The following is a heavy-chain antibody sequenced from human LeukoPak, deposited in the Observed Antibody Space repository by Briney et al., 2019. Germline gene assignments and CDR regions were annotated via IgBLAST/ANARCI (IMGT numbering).Heavy chain of an antibody. V-gene: IGHV3-74*01. CDR2: INSDGSST. CDR1: GFTFSSYW. CDR3: ARTSFLDSSGYYIDY. Sequence: GGSLRLSCAASGFTFSSYWMHWVRQAPGKGLVRVSRINSDGSSTSYADSVKGRFTISRDNAKNTLYLQMNSLRAEDTAVYYCARTSFLDSSGYYIDYWGQGTLVTVSS. D-gene: IGHD3-22*01. J-gene: IGHJ4*02.